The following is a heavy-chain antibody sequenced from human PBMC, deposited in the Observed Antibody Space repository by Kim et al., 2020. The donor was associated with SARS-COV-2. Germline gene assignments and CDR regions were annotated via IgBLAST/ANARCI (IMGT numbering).Heavy chain of an antibody. V-gene: IGHV4-34*01. CDR2: INHSGST. CDR1: GGSFSGYY. D-gene: IGHD4-17*01. J-gene: IGHJ3*02. Sequence: SETLSLTCAVYGGSFSGYYWSWIRQPPGKGLEWIGEINHSGSTNYNPSLKSRVTISVDTSKNQFSLKLSSVTAADTAVYYCARFWTYGDYDGAFDIWGQGTMVTVSS. CDR3: ARFWTYGDYDGAFDI.